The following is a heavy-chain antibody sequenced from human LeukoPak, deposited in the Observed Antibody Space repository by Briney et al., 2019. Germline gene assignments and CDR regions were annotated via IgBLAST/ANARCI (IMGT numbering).Heavy chain of an antibody. CDR3: ARRVAAAEEALDYFDY. V-gene: IGHV1-46*01. CDR1: GYTFTGYY. Sequence: ASVKVSCKASGYTFTGYYMHWVRQAPGQGLEWMGIINPSGGSTSYAQKFQGRVTMTRDMSTSTVYMELSSLRSEDTAVYYCARRVAAAEEALDYFDYWGQGTLVTVSS. D-gene: IGHD6-13*01. J-gene: IGHJ4*02. CDR2: INPSGGST.